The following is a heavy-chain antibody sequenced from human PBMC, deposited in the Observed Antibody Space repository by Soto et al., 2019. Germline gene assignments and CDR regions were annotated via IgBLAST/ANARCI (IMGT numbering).Heavy chain of an antibody. Sequence: EVQLVESGGGLVHPGGSLKLSCAASGFTFSGSAMHWVRQASGKGLEWVGRIRSKANSYATAYAASVKGRFTISRDDSKNTAYLQMNSLKTEDTAVYYCTRQRYSSSSPTEYWGQGTLVTVST. CDR2: IRSKANSYAT. CDR3: TRQRYSSSSPTEY. V-gene: IGHV3-73*01. J-gene: IGHJ4*02. CDR1: GFTFSGSA. D-gene: IGHD6-6*01.